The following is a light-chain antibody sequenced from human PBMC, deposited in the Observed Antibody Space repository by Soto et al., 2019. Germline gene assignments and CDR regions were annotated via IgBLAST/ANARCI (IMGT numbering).Light chain of an antibody. CDR1: QSVGSN. CDR2: GAS. J-gene: IGKJ4*01. V-gene: IGKV3-15*01. Sequence: EIVMTQSPATLSVSPGERATLSCRASQSVGSNLAWYQQKPGQAPRLLIYGASTRATDIPARFSGSGSGTEITLTISSLQSEDFAVYYGHQYNNWPLTFGGGTKVDI. CDR3: HQYNNWPLT.